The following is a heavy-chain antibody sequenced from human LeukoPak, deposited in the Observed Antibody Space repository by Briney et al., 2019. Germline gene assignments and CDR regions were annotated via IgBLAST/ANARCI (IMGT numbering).Heavy chain of an antibody. CDR2: ISGSGGST. CDR3: APRPYCSGGSCYSVDY. D-gene: IGHD2-15*01. CDR1: GFTFSSYA. Sequence: GGSLRLSCAASGFTFSSYAMSWVRQAPGKGLEWVSAISGSGGSTYYADSVKGRFTISRDNSKNTLYLQMNSLRAEDTAVYYCAPRPYCSGGSCYSVDYWGQGTLVTVSS. J-gene: IGHJ4*02. V-gene: IGHV3-23*01.